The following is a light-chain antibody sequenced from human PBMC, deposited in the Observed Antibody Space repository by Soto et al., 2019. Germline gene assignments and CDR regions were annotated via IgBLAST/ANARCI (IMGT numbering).Light chain of an antibody. CDR2: DTS. J-gene: IGKJ2*01. V-gene: IGKV3-11*01. CDR1: QSVNSY. Sequence: EIVLTQSPATLPLSPGERATLSCRASQSVNSYLAWYQQKPGQAPRLLIYDTSNRATGIPARFSGRGSGTDFTLTITSLEPEDFAVYCCQQRSDWPYTFGQGTRLEIK. CDR3: QQRSDWPYT.